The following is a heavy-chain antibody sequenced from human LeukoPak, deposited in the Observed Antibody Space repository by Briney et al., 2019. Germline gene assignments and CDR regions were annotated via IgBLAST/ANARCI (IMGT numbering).Heavy chain of an antibody. D-gene: IGHD7-27*01. J-gene: IGHJ4*02. CDR1: GFTFSSYA. Sequence: GGSLRLSCAASGFTFSSYAMSWVRQAPGKGLEWVSTISGGGDTAYYADSVKGRFTISRDNSKNTLCLQMNGLIAEDTALYYCAKESGEFDYWGQGTLVTVSS. V-gene: IGHV3-23*01. CDR2: ISGGGDTA. CDR3: AKESGEFDY.